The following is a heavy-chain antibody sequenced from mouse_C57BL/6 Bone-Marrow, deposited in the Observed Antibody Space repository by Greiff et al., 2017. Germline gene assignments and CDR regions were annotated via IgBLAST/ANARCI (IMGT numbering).Heavy chain of an antibody. CDR1: GYTFTSYW. CDR3: ALYYYGSRNWYFDV. Sequence: VQLQQPGTELVKPGASVKLSSKASGYTFTSYWMHWVKQRPGQGLEWIGNINPSNGGTNSNETFKSKATLTVDKSSSTAYMQLSSLTSEDSAVYYCALYYYGSRNWYFDVWGTGTTVTVSS. J-gene: IGHJ1*03. CDR2: INPSNGGT. V-gene: IGHV1-53*01. D-gene: IGHD1-1*01.